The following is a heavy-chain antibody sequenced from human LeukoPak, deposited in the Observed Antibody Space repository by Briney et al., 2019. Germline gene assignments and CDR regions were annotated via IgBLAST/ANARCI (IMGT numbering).Heavy chain of an antibody. J-gene: IGHJ5*02. CDR1: GFTFSSYA. D-gene: IGHD6-19*01. CDR2: ISGSGGST. Sequence: PGGSLRLSCAASGFTFSSYAMSWVRQAPGKGLEWVSAISGSGGSTYYADSVKGRFTNSRDNSKNTLYLQMNSLRAEDTAVYYCAKDRLRIAVAGTSGGLDPWGQGTLVTVSS. CDR3: AKDRLRIAVAGTSGGLDP. V-gene: IGHV3-23*01.